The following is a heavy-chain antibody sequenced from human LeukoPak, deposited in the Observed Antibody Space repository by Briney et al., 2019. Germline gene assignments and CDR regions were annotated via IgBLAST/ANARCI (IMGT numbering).Heavy chain of an antibody. CDR2: IYYSGST. V-gene: IGHV4-39*07. CDR1: GGSISSSSYY. J-gene: IGHJ6*03. D-gene: IGHD3-3*01. CDR3: ARGRRYDFWSGYYHYYYYMDV. Sequence: PSETLSLTCTVSGGSISSSSYYWGWIRQPPGKGLGWIGSIYYSGSTYYNPSLKSRVTISVDTSKNQFSLKLSSVTAADTAVYYCARGRRYDFWSGYYHYYYYMDVWGKGTTVTVSS.